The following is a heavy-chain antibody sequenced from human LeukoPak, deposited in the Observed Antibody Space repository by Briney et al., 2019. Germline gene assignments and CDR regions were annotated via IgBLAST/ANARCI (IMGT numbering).Heavy chain of an antibody. CDR1: GFTFSSYA. CDR2: ISGSGGST. CDR3: AKDVTMIVVVLFDY. Sequence: TGGSLRLSCAASGFTFSSYAMSWVRQAPGKGLEWVSAISGSGGSTYYADSVKGRFTISRDNSMNTLYLQMNSLRAEDTAVYYCAKDVTMIVVVLFDYWGQGTLVTVSS. V-gene: IGHV3-23*01. J-gene: IGHJ4*02. D-gene: IGHD3-22*01.